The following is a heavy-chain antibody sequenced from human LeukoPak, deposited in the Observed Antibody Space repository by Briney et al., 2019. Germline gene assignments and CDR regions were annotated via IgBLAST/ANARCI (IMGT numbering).Heavy chain of an antibody. J-gene: IGHJ4*02. CDR1: GFTVNTNY. Sequence: PGGSLRLSCAASGFTVNTNYMYWVRQAPGKGLEWVSYISGSSSTIYYADSVEGRFTIPRDNAKNSLYLQMNSLRDEDSAVYFCARDRTSGYTYVSDYWGQGTLVTVSS. CDR3: ARDRTSGYTYVSDY. CDR2: ISGSSSTI. V-gene: IGHV3-48*02. D-gene: IGHD5-18*01.